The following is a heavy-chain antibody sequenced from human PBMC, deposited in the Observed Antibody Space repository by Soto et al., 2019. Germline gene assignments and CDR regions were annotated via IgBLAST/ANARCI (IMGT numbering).Heavy chain of an antibody. Sequence: QLQLQESGPGLVKPSETLSLTCTVSGGSIDRSNYYWDWIRQPPGKGLEWIGTTYYNGNAYYNPSLTIRVTMSVDTSKNQFSLKLISVTAADTAVYYCARHFVAVVIKGWGYWGQGTLVTVSS. CDR2: TYYNGNA. CDR3: ARHFVAVVIKGWGY. CDR1: GGSIDRSNYY. V-gene: IGHV4-39*01. D-gene: IGHD3-22*01. J-gene: IGHJ4*02.